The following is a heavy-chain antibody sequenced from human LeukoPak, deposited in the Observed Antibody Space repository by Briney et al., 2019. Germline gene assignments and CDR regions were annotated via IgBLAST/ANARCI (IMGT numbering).Heavy chain of an antibody. J-gene: IGHJ4*02. D-gene: IGHD3-3*01. V-gene: IGHV1-18*01. CDR1: GYTFTSYG. CDR2: ISTNNGNT. CDR3: ARDLEFPDY. Sequence: ASVKVSCKASGYTFTSYGITWMRQAPGQGLEWMGWISTNNGNTNYVQKFQGRVTMTTDTSTSTAYMELRSLTSDDTAVYYCARDLEFPDYWGQGTLVTVSP.